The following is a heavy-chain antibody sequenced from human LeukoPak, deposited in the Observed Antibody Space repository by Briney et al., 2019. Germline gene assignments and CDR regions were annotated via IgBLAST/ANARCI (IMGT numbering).Heavy chain of an antibody. Sequence: ASVKVSCKASGYTFTGYYMHWVRQAPGQGLEWMGWINPNSGGTNYAQKFQGRVTMTRDTSISTAYMELSRLRSDDTAVYYCARGARRRLQSKYYFDYWGQGTLVTVSS. CDR2: INPNSGGT. D-gene: IGHD6-25*01. CDR1: GYTFTGYY. J-gene: IGHJ4*02. CDR3: ARGARRRLQSKYYFDY. V-gene: IGHV1-2*02.